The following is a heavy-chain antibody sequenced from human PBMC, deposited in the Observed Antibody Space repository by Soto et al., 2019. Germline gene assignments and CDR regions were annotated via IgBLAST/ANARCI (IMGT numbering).Heavy chain of an antibody. V-gene: IGHV3-53*01. J-gene: IGHJ6*02. D-gene: IGHD4-17*01. Sequence: GGSLRLSCAASGFTVSSNYMSWVRRAPGKGLEWVSVIYSGGSTYYADSVKGRFTISRDNSKNTLYLQMNSLRAEDTAVYYCARERRGMRTTVTNYYYGMDVWGQGTTVTVSS. CDR1: GFTVSSNY. CDR2: IYSGGST. CDR3: ARERRGMRTTVTNYYYGMDV.